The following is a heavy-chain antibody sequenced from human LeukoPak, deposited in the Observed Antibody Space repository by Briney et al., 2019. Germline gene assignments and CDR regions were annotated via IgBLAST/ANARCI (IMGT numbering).Heavy chain of an antibody. D-gene: IGHD1-26*01. Sequence: SQTLSLTCTVSGGSISSGTYYWSWIRQPAGKGLEWIGRIYTGGGTNYNPSLKSRVTISVDTSKTQFSLKRNSVTAADTAVYYCGRDKGIVGATNEPDAFYIWGQGTMVTVSS. J-gene: IGHJ3*02. CDR1: GGSISSGTYY. CDR3: GRDKGIVGATNEPDAFYI. CDR2: IYTGGGT. V-gene: IGHV4-61*02.